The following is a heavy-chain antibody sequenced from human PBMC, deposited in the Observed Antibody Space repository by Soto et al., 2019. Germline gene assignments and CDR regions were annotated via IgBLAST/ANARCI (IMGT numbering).Heavy chain of an antibody. V-gene: IGHV3-30-3*01. Sequence: GGSLRLSCAASGFTFSVYAMQWVRQAPGKGLEWVALVSYDGTNKYYADSVKGRFTISRDNSKNTLYLQMNSLRAEDTAVYYCARDRPLKYYYDSSGPDAFDIWGQGTMVTVSS. J-gene: IGHJ3*02. CDR2: VSYDGTNK. CDR3: ARDRPLKYYYDSSGPDAFDI. D-gene: IGHD3-22*01. CDR1: GFTFSVYA.